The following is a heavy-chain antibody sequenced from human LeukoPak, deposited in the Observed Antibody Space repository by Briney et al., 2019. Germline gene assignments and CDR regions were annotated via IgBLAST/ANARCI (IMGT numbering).Heavy chain of an antibody. CDR1: GFTFSDFA. V-gene: IGHV3-23*01. Sequence: GGSLRLSCAASGFTFSDFAMSWVRQAPGKGLEWVSTIGGTGGDTYYADSVKGRFTISRDNSKNTLYMQMNSLRAEDTALYYCARDRGATSEDAFDIWGQGTMVTVSS. CDR2: IGGTGGDT. CDR3: ARDRGATSEDAFDI. D-gene: IGHD1-26*01. J-gene: IGHJ3*02.